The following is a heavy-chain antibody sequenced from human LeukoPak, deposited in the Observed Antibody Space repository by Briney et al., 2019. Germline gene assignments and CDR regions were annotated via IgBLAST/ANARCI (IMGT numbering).Heavy chain of an antibody. D-gene: IGHD2-21*01. Sequence: GASVKVSFTASGYTFTSYGISWVRQAPGQGLEWMGWISAYNGNTNYAQKLQGRVTMTTDTSTSTAYMELRSLRSDDTAVYYCARDIQNRGFDPWGQGTLVTVSS. CDR1: GYTFTSYG. J-gene: IGHJ5*02. V-gene: IGHV1-18*01. CDR2: ISAYNGNT. CDR3: ARDIQNRGFDP.